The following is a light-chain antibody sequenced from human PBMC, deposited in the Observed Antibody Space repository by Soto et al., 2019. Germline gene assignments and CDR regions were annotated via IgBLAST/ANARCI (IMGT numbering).Light chain of an antibody. CDR3: QQTHSLPLS. CDR2: ATS. Sequence: IQMTQSPSSVSASVGDIVTMTFRASQGVGGWLAWYQQKPGKVPKLLIYATSSLHSGVPSRFSGSGSGTDFTLSISSLQPEDFATYYCQQTHSLPLSFGPGTKVDIK. CDR1: QGVGGW. V-gene: IGKV1-12*01. J-gene: IGKJ3*01.